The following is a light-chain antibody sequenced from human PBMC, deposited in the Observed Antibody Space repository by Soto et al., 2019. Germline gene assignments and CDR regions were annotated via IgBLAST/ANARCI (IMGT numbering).Light chain of an antibody. CDR1: QSISRW. V-gene: IGKV1-5*01. CDR3: QQYNSFSLIT. CDR2: DAS. J-gene: IGKJ5*01. Sequence: DIQITQSPSTLSASVVDTVTITCRASQSISRWLAWYQQKPGKAPKILISDASILENGVPSRFSGTGSGTEFTLTISNLQPDDFATYFCQQYNSFSLITFGQGTRLEIK.